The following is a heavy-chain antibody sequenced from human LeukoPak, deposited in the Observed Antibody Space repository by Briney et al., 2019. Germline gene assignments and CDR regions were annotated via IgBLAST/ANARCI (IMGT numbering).Heavy chain of an antibody. J-gene: IGHJ3*02. CDR2: ISYDGSNK. V-gene: IGHV3-30*04. CDR1: GFTFSSYA. D-gene: IGHD6-6*01. Sequence: GGSLRLSCAASGFTFSSYAMHWVRQAPGKGLEWVAVISYDGSNKYYADSVKGRFTISRDNSKNTLYLQMNSLRAEDTAVYYCARDQRYSSSLSAFDIWGQGTMVTVSS. CDR3: ARDQRYSSSLSAFDI.